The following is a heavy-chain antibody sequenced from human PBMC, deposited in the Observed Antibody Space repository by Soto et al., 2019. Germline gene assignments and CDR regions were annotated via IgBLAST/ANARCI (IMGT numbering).Heavy chain of an antibody. CDR1: GFTFDDYA. V-gene: IGHV3-9*01. Sequence: EVQLVESGGGLVQPGRSLRLSCAASGFTFDDYAMHWVRQAPGKGLEWVSGISWNSGSIGYADSVKGRFTISRDNVKKSLYLHMNSLRAEDTALYYCAKANWGGEGYNRDGFDIWGQGTVVTVS. CDR2: ISWNSGSI. CDR3: AKANWGGEGYNRDGFDI. J-gene: IGHJ3*02. D-gene: IGHD3-16*01.